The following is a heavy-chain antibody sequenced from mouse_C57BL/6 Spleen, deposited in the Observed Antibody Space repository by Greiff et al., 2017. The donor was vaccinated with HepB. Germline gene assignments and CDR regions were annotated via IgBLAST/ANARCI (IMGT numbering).Heavy chain of an antibody. CDR1: GYTFTDYN. Sequence: EVQLQQSGPELVKPGASVKIPCKASGYTFTDYNMDWVKQSHGKSLEWIGDINPNNGGTIYNQKFKGKATLTLDKSSSTAYMEPRSLTSEDTAVYYCARHHYGSFDYWGQGTTLTVSS. D-gene: IGHD1-1*01. CDR3: ARHHYGSFDY. V-gene: IGHV1-18*01. J-gene: IGHJ2*01. CDR2: INPNNGGT.